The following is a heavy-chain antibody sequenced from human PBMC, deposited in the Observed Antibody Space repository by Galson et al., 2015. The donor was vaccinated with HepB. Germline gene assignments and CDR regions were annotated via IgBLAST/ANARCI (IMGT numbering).Heavy chain of an antibody. D-gene: IGHD5-24*01. CDR1: GYTFTSYA. CDR2: INAGNGNT. Sequence: SCKASGYTFTSYAMHWVRQAPGQRLEWMGWINAGNGNTKYSQKFQGRVTITRDTSASTAYMELSSLRSEDTAVYYCAGEGMATIMGDYWGQGTLVTVSS. V-gene: IGHV1-3*01. CDR3: AGEGMATIMGDY. J-gene: IGHJ4*02.